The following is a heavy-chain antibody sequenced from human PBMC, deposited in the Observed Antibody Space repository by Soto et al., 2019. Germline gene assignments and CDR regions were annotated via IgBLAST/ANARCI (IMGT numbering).Heavy chain of an antibody. CDR1: GYSFTSYW. CDR3: ARGYCNSTSCYNYYGMDV. CDR2: IDPSDSYT. Sequence: GESLKISCKGSGYSFTSYWISWVRQMPGKGLEWMGRIDPSDSYTNYSPSFQGHVTISADKSISTAYLQWSSLKASDTAMYYCARGYCNSTSCYNYYGMDVWGQGTTVTVSS. V-gene: IGHV5-10-1*01. J-gene: IGHJ6*02. D-gene: IGHD2-2*02.